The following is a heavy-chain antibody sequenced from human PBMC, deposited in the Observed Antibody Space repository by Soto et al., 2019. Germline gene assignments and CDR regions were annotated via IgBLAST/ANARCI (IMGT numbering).Heavy chain of an antibody. D-gene: IGHD6-13*01. CDR3: ARDRDSSIWSYHYYGIDL. J-gene: IGHJ6*02. CDR2: ISAYNGNT. Sequence: ASVKVSCKASGYTFTSYGISWVRQAHGQGLEWMGWISAYNGNTNYAQKLQGRVTMTTDTSTSTTYMELRSLRSDDTAVYYCARDRDSSIWSYHYYGIDLWGQGTTF. CDR1: GYTFTSYG. V-gene: IGHV1-18*01.